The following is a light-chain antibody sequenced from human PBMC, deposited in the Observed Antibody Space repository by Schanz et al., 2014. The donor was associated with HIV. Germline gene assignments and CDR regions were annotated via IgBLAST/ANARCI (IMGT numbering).Light chain of an antibody. CDR1: QRISSN. CDR3: QQYNNWKLYT. J-gene: IGKJ2*01. V-gene: IGKV3-15*01. Sequence: EIVMTQSPATLSVSPGERAALSCRASQRISSNLAWYQQKPGQAPRLVMYGASTRATGIPARFSGSGSGREFTLTISSLQSEDFAVYYCQQYNNWKLYTFGQGTKLEIK. CDR2: GAS.